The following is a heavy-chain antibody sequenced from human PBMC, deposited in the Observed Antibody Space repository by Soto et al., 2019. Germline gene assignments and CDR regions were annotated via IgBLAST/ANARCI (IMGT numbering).Heavy chain of an antibody. V-gene: IGHV3-74*01. D-gene: IGHD1-26*01. Sequence: EVQMVESAGGLVRPGGSLRLSCAASGFTFSSYWMHWVRQAPGEGLVWVSRISGDGRTATYADSVKGRFTISRDNAGNPLYLQMNSLRAEDTALYYCVRLRGASIGTYGMDVWGQGTTVTVSS. J-gene: IGHJ6*02. CDR1: GFTFSSYW. CDR3: VRLRGASIGTYGMDV. CDR2: ISGDGRTA.